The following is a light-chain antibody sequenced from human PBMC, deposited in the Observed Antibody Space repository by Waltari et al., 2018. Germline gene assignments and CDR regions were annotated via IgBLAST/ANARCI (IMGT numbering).Light chain of an antibody. CDR2: RNV. Sequence: QSVLTQPPSASGTPGQRVTISCPGRTSNIGNNPVHWYQQLPGAAPTLLIYRNVQRPSGVPDRFSGSKSGTSASLAISRVQSEDEADYYCEAWDDSLNGPIFGGRTTVTVL. CDR3: EAWDDSLNGPI. CDR1: TSNIGNNP. V-gene: IGLV1-44*01. J-gene: IGLJ2*01.